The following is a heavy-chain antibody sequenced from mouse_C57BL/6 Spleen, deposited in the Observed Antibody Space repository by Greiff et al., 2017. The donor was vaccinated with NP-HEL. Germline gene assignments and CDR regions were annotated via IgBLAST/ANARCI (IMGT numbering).Heavy chain of an antibody. V-gene: IGHV5-6*01. Sequence: EVQGVESGGDLVKPGGSLKLSCAASGFTFSSYGMSWVRQTPDKRLEWVATISSGGSYTYYPDSVKGRFTISRDNAKNTLYLQMSSLKSEDTAMYYCARQGWDGDAMDYWGQGTSVTVSS. CDR2: ISSGGSYT. CDR3: ARQGWDGDAMDY. D-gene: IGHD4-1*01. CDR1: GFTFSSYG. J-gene: IGHJ4*01.